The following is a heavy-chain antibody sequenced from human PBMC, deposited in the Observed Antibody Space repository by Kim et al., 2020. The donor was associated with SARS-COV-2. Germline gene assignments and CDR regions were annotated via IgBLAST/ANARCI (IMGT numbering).Heavy chain of an antibody. CDR3: ARRGVITSRYWYFDL. CDR2: IYPGDSDT. D-gene: IGHD3-10*01. V-gene: IGHV5-51*01. CDR1: GYSFTSYW. Sequence: GESLKISCKGSGYSFTSYWIGWVRQMPGKGLEWMGIIYPGDSDTRYSPSFQGQVTISADKSISTAYLQWSSLKASDTAMYYCARRGVITSRYWYFDLWGRGTLVTVSS. J-gene: IGHJ2*01.